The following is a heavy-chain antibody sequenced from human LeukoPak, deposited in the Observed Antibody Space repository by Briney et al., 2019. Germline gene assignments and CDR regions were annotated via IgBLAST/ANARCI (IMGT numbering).Heavy chain of an antibody. D-gene: IGHD5-18*01. Sequence: GASLKLSCTASGYTFTGYYMPWVRQAPGKGLEWLGWINPNSGVTNYAHKLQGRFTMTRDTSISLAYLEMDRLRADATAVYYCARDFGGHSYGYSSFDCWGQGTLVSVSS. CDR3: ARDFGGHSYGYSSFDC. CDR1: GYTFTGYY. J-gene: IGHJ4*02. V-gene: IGHV1-2*02. CDR2: INPNSGVT.